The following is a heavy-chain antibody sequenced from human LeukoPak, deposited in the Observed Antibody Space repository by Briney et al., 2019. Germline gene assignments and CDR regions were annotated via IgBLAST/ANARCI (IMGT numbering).Heavy chain of an antibody. CDR2: ISSSGSTI. CDR1: GFTFDDYD. J-gene: IGHJ4*02. V-gene: IGHV3-11*01. D-gene: IGHD1-26*01. CDR3: ARETGQPGVGIDY. Sequence: PGGSLRLSCAASGFTFDDYDMSWVRQAPGKGLEWVSYISSSGSTIYYADSVKGRFTISRDNAKNSLYLQMNSLRAEDTAVYYCARETGQPGVGIDYWGQGTLVTVSS.